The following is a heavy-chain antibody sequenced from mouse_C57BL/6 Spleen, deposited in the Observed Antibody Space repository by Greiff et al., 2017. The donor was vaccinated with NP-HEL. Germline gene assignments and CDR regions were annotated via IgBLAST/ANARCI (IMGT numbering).Heavy chain of an antibody. V-gene: IGHV1-80*01. D-gene: IGHD1-1*01. J-gene: IGHJ1*03. CDR2: IYPGDGDT. Sequence: QVQLKQSGAELVKPGASVKISCKASGYAFSSYWMNWVKQRPGKGLEWIGQIYPGDGDTNYNGKFKGKATLTADKSSSTAYMQLSSLTSEDSAVYFCARLGYYGSSYGYFDVWGTGTTVTVSS. CDR1: GYAFSSYW. CDR3: ARLGYYGSSYGYFDV.